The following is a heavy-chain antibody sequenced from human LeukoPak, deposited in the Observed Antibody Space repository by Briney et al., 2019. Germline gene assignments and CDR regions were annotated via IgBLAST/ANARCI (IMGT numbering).Heavy chain of an antibody. J-gene: IGHJ4*02. D-gene: IGHD3-10*01. Sequence: EASVKVSCKASGYTFTGYYMHWVRQAPGQGLEWMGWINPNSGGTNYAQKFQGRVTMTRDTSISTAYMELSRLRSDDTAVYYCARDNDGSGSLDYWGQGTLVTVSS. CDR2: INPNSGGT. V-gene: IGHV1-2*02. CDR1: GYTFTGYY. CDR3: ARDNDGSGSLDY.